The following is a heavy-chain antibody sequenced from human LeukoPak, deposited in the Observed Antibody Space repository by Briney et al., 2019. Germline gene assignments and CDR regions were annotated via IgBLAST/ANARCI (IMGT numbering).Heavy chain of an antibody. CDR2: ISGDGGST. Sequence: PGGSLRLSCAASGFTFSSYAMSWVRPAPGQGLEWGSVISGDGGSTYYADSVKGRFTISRDNSKNTLYLHMNSLRAEDAAVYYCAKGPTYYYDTSGYVDYWGQGTLVIVSS. D-gene: IGHD3-22*01. CDR1: GFTFSSYA. V-gene: IGHV3-23*01. J-gene: IGHJ4*02. CDR3: AKGPTYYYDTSGYVDY.